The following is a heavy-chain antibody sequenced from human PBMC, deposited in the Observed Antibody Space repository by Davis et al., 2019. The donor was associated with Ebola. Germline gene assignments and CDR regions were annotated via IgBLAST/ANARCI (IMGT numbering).Heavy chain of an antibody. J-gene: IGHJ3*02. Sequence: PSETLSLTCTVSGGSISSSSYYWSWIRQPPGKGLEWIGYIYYSGSTNYNPSLKSRVTISVDTSKNQFSLKLSSVTAADTAVYYCAREGSGIGYAAFDIWGQGTMVTVSS. D-gene: IGHD3-3*01. CDR2: IYYSGST. CDR1: GGSISSSSYY. CDR3: AREGSGIGYAAFDI. V-gene: IGHV4-61*01.